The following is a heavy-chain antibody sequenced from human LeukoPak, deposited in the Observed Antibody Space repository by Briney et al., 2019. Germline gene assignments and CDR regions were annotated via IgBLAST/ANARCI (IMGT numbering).Heavy chain of an antibody. J-gene: IGHJ4*02. Sequence: SETLSLTCTVSDGAITGYYWGWIRQPPGKGLEWIGHIYYSGSTNYNPSLKSRVTISVDTSKNHFSLKLNSVTAADTAVYYCARGYSTSWTYYFDYWGQGAWSPSPQ. CDR3: ARGYSTSWTYYFDY. CDR1: DGAITGYY. D-gene: IGHD6-13*01. CDR2: IYYSGST. V-gene: IGHV4-59*12.